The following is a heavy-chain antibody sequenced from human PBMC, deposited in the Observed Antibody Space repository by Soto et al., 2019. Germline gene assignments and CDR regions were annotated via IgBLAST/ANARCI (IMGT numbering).Heavy chain of an antibody. CDR2: IVVGSGNT. D-gene: IGHD6-13*01. Sequence: GASVKVSCKASGFTFTSSAVQWVRQARGQRLEWIGWIVVGSGNTNYAQKFQERVTITRDMSTSTAYMELSSLRSEDTAVYYCAADLGIAARRFDWQQLGIFDYWGQGTLVTVSS. CDR3: AADLGIAARRFDWQQLGIFDY. J-gene: IGHJ4*02. V-gene: IGHV1-58*01. CDR1: GFTFTSSA.